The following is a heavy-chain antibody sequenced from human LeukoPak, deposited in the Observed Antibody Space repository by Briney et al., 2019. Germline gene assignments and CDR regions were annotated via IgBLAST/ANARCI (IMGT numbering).Heavy chain of an antibody. V-gene: IGHV3-30-3*01. Sequence: PGRSLRLSCAASGFTFSSYAMHWVRQAPGKGLEWVAVISYDGSNKYYADSVEGRFTISRDNSKNTLYLQMNSLRAEDTAVYYCARDRGYYYDSSGYYSSGVLDPWGQGTLVTVSS. CDR2: ISYDGSNK. J-gene: IGHJ5*02. CDR1: GFTFSSYA. CDR3: ARDRGYYYDSSGYYSSGVLDP. D-gene: IGHD3-22*01.